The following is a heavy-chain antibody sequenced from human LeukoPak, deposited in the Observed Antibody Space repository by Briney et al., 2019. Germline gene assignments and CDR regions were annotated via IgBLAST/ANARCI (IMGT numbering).Heavy chain of an antibody. CDR3: ARAVSGRFDY. CDR2: IYYSRST. CDR1: GGSMSPYH. J-gene: IGHJ4*02. D-gene: IGHD6-19*01. Sequence: PSETLSLTCTVSGGSMSPYHWSWIRQPPGKGLEWTGYIYYSRSTNYNPSLKSRVTISVDTSKNQFSLKLSSVTAADTAMYYCARAVSGRFDYWGQGTLVTVSS. V-gene: IGHV4-59*08.